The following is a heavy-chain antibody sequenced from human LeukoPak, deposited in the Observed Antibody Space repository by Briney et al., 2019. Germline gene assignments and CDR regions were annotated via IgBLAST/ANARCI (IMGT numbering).Heavy chain of an antibody. D-gene: IGHD6-19*01. CDR3: ARHAVEYSSAHFDY. CDR2: VSAYNGNT. Sequence: ASVKVSCKASGYTFTSYGISWVRQAPGPGLEWMGWVSAYNGNTNYAQKFQGRVTMPTDTSTSTAYMELRSLRSDDTAVYYCARHAVEYSSAHFDYWGQGTLVTVSS. CDR1: GYTFTSYG. V-gene: IGHV1-18*01. J-gene: IGHJ4*02.